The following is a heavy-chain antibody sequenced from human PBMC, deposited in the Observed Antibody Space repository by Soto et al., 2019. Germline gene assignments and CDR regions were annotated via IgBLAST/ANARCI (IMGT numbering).Heavy chain of an antibody. CDR3: VSYGSGTCYSGYSFEF. Sequence: KPSETLSLTCTVYGGSFSSFYWSWIRQCPGKGLEWIGEIHHSGTTNYNPSLKSRVTISVDTSKNQFSLELSSVTAADTALYYCVSYGSGTCYSGYSFEFWSQGSLVTVS. CDR2: IHHSGTT. CDR1: GGSFSSFY. V-gene: IGHV4-34*01. D-gene: IGHD3-10*01. J-gene: IGHJ4*02.